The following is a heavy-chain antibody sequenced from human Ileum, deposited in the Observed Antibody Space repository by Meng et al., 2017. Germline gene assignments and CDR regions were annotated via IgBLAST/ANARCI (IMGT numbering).Heavy chain of an antibody. D-gene: IGHD5-18*01. CDR1: GFSFSNYA. CDR3: AKTRGGDTAADY. Sequence: GGSLRLSCTASGFSFSNYAMKWVRQAPGQGLEWVSYISDCGGRTEYVDSVKGRLTISRDNYKNTLYLQMSSLRADDTAVYYCAKTRGGDTAADYWGQGTLVTVSS. V-gene: IGHV3-23*01. CDR2: ISDCGGRT. J-gene: IGHJ4*02.